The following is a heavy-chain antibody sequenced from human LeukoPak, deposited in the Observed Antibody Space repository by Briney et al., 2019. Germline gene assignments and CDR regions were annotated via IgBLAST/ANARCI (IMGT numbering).Heavy chain of an antibody. CDR1: GVSISSYY. CDR3: ARVRHEYCTNGVCYPTAFDP. CDR2: IYYSGST. J-gene: IGHJ5*02. Sequence: KPSETLSLTCTVSGVSISSYYWSWIRQPPGKGLEWIGYIYYSGSTNYNPSLKSRVTISVDTSKNQFSLKLSSVTAADTAVYYCARVRHEYCTNGVCYPTAFDPWGQGTLVTVSS. V-gene: IGHV4-59*01. D-gene: IGHD2-8*01.